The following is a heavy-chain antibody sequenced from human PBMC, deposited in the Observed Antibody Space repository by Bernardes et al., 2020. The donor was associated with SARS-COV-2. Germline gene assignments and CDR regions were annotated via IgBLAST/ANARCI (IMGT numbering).Heavy chain of an antibody. CDR1: GYTFTGYY. D-gene: IGHD3-10*01. V-gene: IGHV1-2*02. Sequence: ASVKVSCKASGYTFTGYYMHWVRQAPGQGLEWMGWINPNSGGTNYAQKFQGRVTMTRDTSISTAYMELSRLRSDDTAVYYCARDLARWFGELLSIYGMDVGRQGTTVTVAS. CDR3: ARDLARWFGELLSIYGMDV. J-gene: IGHJ6*02. CDR2: INPNSGGT.